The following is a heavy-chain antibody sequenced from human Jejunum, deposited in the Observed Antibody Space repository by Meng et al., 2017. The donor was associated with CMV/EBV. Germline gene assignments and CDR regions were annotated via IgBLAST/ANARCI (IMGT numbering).Heavy chain of an antibody. J-gene: IGHJ4*02. CDR3: GTLKYTSGFYGPAY. Sequence: QVQRVQCGSELKKPGASVKVACKASGYTFTRHPMNWVRQAPGQGLEWMGWISTNTGNPTYAQGFTGRFVFSVDTSVSTAYLQISSLKAEDTAVYYCGTLKYTSGFYGPAYWGQGALVTVSS. CDR1: GYTFTRHP. V-gene: IGHV7-4-1*02. CDR2: ISTNTGNP. D-gene: IGHD6-19*01.